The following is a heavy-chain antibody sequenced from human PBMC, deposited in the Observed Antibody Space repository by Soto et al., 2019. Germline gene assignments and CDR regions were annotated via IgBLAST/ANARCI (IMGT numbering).Heavy chain of an antibody. V-gene: IGHV3-21*01. D-gene: IGHD3-10*01. J-gene: IGHJ5*02. CDR2: ISSSSSYI. CDR3: ARENQYMYYCGSRRYSHP. Sequence: SLRLSCAARGFIFSSYSMNWGRKAEGKGLEWVSSISSSSSYIYYADSVKGRFTISRDNAKNSLYLQMNSLRAEDPAASYCARENQYMYYCGSRRYSHPWGPGTPVTVSS. CDR1: GFIFSSYS.